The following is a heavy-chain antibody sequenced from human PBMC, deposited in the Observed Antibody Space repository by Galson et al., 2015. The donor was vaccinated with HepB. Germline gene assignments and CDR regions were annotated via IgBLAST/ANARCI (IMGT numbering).Heavy chain of an antibody. V-gene: IGHV3-7*01. D-gene: IGHD6-19*01. J-gene: IGHJ4*02. Sequence: SLRLSCAGSEFTFSSYWMNWVRQAPGKGLEWVAHINPDGSEEYYAASLKGRFTISRDNAKNTLYLQMNSLRAEDTALYYCAKDPYLYSALAGTMAGFDYWGQGTLVTVSS. CDR2: INPDGSEE. CDR3: AKDPYLYSALAGTMAGFDY. CDR1: EFTFSSYW.